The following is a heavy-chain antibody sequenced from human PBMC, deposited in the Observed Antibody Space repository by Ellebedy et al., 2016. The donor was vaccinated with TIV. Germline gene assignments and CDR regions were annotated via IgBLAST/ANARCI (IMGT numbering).Heavy chain of an antibody. D-gene: IGHD3-10*01. CDR1: GFTFSNYW. J-gene: IGHJ4*02. CDR3: ARDSMVRGLVGVPDF. CDR2: IKQDGSEK. V-gene: IGHV3-7*01. Sequence: GESLKISCAASGFTFSNYWMSWVRQAPGKGLEWVANIKQDGSEKNFLDSVKGRFTISRDNAKNSLYLQMDSLRAEDTAVYYCARDSMVRGLVGVPDFWGQGNLVTVSS.